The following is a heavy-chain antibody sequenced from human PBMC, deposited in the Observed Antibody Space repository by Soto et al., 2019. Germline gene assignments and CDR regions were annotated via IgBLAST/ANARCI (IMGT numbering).Heavy chain of an antibody. J-gene: IGHJ2*01. CDR2: IIPIVGIP. Sequence: QVQLVQSGAEVKKPGSSVKVSCKASGGTFSSDTISWVRQAPGQGLEWMGRIIPIVGIPNYAQKFQGRVTITEDKSTSTVYMELSSLRSEETAVYYCARPDYGEYWFFDLWGRGTLVTVSS. V-gene: IGHV1-69*02. CDR3: ARPDYGEYWFFDL. CDR1: GGTFSSDT. D-gene: IGHD4-17*01.